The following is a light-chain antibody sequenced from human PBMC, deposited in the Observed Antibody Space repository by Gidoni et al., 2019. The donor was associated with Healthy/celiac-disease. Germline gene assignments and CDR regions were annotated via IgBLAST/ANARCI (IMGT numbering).Light chain of an antibody. CDR2: AAS. CDR1: QGISNY. Sequence: DIQMTQSPSSLSASVGDRVTITCRESQGISNYLAWYQQKPGKVPKLLTYAASTLQSGVPSRFSGSGSGTDFTLTISSLQPEDVATYYCQKYNSAPALTFGGGTKVEIK. CDR3: QKYNSAPALT. J-gene: IGKJ4*01. V-gene: IGKV1-27*01.